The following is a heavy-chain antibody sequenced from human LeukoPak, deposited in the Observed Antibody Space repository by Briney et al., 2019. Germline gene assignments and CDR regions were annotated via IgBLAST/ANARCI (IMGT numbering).Heavy chain of an antibody. CDR1: GGTFSSYA. Sequence: ASVKVSCKASGGTFSSYAISWVRQAPGQGLEWMGGIIPIFGTANYAQKFQGRVTITADESTSTAYMELSSLRSEDTAVYYCARGRIQLGYFDLWGQGTLVTVSS. D-gene: IGHD5-18*01. J-gene: IGHJ5*02. CDR3: ARGRIQLGYFDL. V-gene: IGHV1-69*13. CDR2: IIPIFGTA.